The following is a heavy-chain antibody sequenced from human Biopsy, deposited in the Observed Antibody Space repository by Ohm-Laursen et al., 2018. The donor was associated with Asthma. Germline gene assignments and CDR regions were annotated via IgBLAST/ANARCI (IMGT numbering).Heavy chain of an antibody. CDR1: GGTFSNFA. J-gene: IGHJ6*02. Sequence: EASVKVSCKAPGGTFSNFAISWVRQAPGQGLEWLGGIITVFGTTNSAPKFQGRVTITADESPSTAYMEVTSLRSEETAIYYCARCQVGYSSGWSLLLKKIYYSGMDVWGQGTAVTVSS. CDR2: IITVFGTT. D-gene: IGHD6-19*01. CDR3: ARCQVGYSSGWSLLLKKIYYSGMDV. V-gene: IGHV1-69*13.